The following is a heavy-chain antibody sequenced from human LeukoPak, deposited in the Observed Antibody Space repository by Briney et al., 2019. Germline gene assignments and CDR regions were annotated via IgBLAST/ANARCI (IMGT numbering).Heavy chain of an antibody. D-gene: IGHD1-1*01. CDR3: VRDPWSDGLSSSLDI. Sequence: GGSLRLSCVASGFRFSSYGMNWVRQAPGKGLEWVSYISSSGFTIYYADSVKGRFTSSRDNAKNSLFLQVNSLRVEDTAVYYCVRDPWSDGLSSSLDIWGQGTMVTVSS. J-gene: IGHJ3*02. CDR2: ISSSGFTI. V-gene: IGHV3-48*03. CDR1: GFRFSSYG.